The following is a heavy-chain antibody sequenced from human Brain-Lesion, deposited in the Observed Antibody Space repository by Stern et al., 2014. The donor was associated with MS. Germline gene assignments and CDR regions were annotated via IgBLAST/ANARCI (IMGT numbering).Heavy chain of an antibody. CDR2: IFPRDSNT. Sequence: VQLVQSGAEVKKPGESLKISCEASGYLFDDYWIGWVRQMSGRGLELVAIIFPRDSNTRYSPSVQGQVTIPADKSTSTPYLHCSSRKAWDTAMYYCARSPATPSGYDRFDYWGQGALVTVSS. V-gene: IGHV5-51*03. D-gene: IGHD5-12*01. CDR3: ARSPATPSGYDRFDY. CDR1: GYLFDDYW. J-gene: IGHJ4*02.